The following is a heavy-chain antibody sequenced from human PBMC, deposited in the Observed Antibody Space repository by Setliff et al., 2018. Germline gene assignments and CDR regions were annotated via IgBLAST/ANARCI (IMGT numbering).Heavy chain of an antibody. J-gene: IGHJ5*02. CDR2: INQDGSDK. Sequence: PSETLSLTCAVYGASFSGTYCSWIRQSPGKGLEWVANINQDGSDKYYVDSVRGRFTISRDNAKNTLYLHMNNLRDEDTAVFYCVPGRGSWGQGALVTVSS. CDR3: VPGRGS. D-gene: IGHD6-25*01. V-gene: IGHV3-7*01. CDR1: GASFSGTY.